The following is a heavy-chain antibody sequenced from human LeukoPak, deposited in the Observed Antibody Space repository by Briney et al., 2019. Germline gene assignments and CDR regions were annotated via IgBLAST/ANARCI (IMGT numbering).Heavy chain of an antibody. CDR1: GYSISSGYY. D-gene: IGHD5/OR15-5a*01. Sequence: NPSETLSLTCTVSGYSISSGYYWVWIRPTPGKGLEWIGSIYRSGSTNYNPSLKSRVTISVDTSKNQFSLKVNSVTAADTALYYCARANRVSLYYFDYWGQGTLVTVSS. V-gene: IGHV4-38-2*02. J-gene: IGHJ4*02. CDR2: IYRSGST. CDR3: ARANRVSLYYFDY.